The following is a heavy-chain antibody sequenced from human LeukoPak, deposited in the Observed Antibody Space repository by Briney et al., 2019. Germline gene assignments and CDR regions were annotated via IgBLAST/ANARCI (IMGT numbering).Heavy chain of an antibody. V-gene: IGHV4-39*01. CDR3: ARVVEYYDSSGYYQGFDY. D-gene: IGHD3-22*01. Sequence: SETLSLTCTVSGGSIGSSSYYWGWIRQPPGKGLEWIGSIYYSGSTYYNPSLKSRVTISVDTSKNQFSLKLSSVTAADTAVYYCARVVEYYDSSGYYQGFDYWGQGTLVTVSS. CDR1: GGSIGSSSYY. CDR2: IYYSGST. J-gene: IGHJ4*02.